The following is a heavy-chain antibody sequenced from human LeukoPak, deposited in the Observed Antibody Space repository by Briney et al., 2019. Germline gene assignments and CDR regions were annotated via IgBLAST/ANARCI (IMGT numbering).Heavy chain of an antibody. CDR3: ARDRAGYVFY. CDR1: GGSFSGYY. D-gene: IGHD5-12*01. Sequence: SETLSLTCAVYGGSFSGYYWSWIRQPPGKGLEWIGEINHSGSTNYNPSLKSRVTISVDTSKNQFSLKLSSVTAADTAVYYCARDRAGYVFYWGQGTLVTVSS. CDR2: INHSGST. V-gene: IGHV4-34*01. J-gene: IGHJ4*02.